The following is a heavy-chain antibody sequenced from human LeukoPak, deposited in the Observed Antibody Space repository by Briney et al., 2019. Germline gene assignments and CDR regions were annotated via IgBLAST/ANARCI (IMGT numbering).Heavy chain of an antibody. Sequence: SQTLSLTCTVSGGSISSGDYYWSWIRQPPGKGLEWIGYIYYSGSTYYNPSLKSRVTISVDTSKNQFSLKLSSVTAADTAVYYCARDPLEASNYYGMDVWVQGTTVTVSS. V-gene: IGHV4-30-4*01. CDR3: ARDPLEASNYYGMDV. CDR1: GGSISSGDYY. CDR2: IYYSGST. J-gene: IGHJ6*02. D-gene: IGHD5-12*01.